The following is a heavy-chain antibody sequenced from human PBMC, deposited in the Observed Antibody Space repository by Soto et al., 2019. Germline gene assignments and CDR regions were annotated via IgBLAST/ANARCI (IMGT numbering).Heavy chain of an antibody. CDR2: INHSGST. D-gene: IGHD2-8*01. V-gene: IGHV4-34*01. Sequence: SETLSLTCAVYGGSFSGYYWSWIRQPPGKGLEWIGEINHSGSTNYNPSLKSRVTISVDTSKNQFSLKLSSVTAADTAVYYCARSPGVYAKGWFNPWGQGTLVTVSS. J-gene: IGHJ5*02. CDR3: ARSPGVYAKGWFNP. CDR1: GGSFSGYY.